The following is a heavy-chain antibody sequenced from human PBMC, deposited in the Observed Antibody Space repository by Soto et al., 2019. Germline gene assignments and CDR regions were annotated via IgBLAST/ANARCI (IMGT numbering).Heavy chain of an antibody. V-gene: IGHV1-69*06. CDR1: GGTFSSYA. CDR2: IIPIFGTA. J-gene: IGHJ4*02. CDR3: ARVRGGGFAY. D-gene: IGHD3-10*01. Sequence: QVQLVQSGAEVKKPGSSVKVSCKASGGTFSSYAISWVRQAPGQGLEWMGGIIPIFGTANYAQKFQGRVTITADKPTSAGYMELRSLRYEDTAVYYCARVRGGGFAYWGQGTLVTVSS.